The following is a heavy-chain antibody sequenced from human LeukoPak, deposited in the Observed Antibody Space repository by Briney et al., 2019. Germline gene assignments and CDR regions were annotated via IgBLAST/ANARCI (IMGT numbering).Heavy chain of an antibody. J-gene: IGHJ4*02. D-gene: IGHD6-13*01. V-gene: IGHV1-46*01. CDR2: INPSGGST. CDR3: ARDYSSSWFSGSYFDY. Sequence: ASVKVSCKASGYTFTSYYMHWVRPAPGQGLEWMGIINPSGGSTSYAQKFQGRVTMTRDMSTSTVYMELSSLRSEDTAVYYCARDYSSSWFSGSYFDYWGQGTLVTVSS. CDR1: GYTFTSYY.